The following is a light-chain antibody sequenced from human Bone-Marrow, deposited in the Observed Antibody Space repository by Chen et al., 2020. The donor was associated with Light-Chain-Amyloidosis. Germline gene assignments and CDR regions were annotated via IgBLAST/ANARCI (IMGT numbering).Light chain of an antibody. CDR2: GNS. Sequence: QPVLTPPPSVPGAPGQRVTSSCTGSSSNIGAGYDVHGYQQLPGTAPKLLIYGNSNRPAGVPERFSVSKSGTSASLAITELQADDEADYYGQYYYSSLSGYVFGGGTELTVL. V-gene: IGLV1-40*01. J-gene: IGLJ3*02. CDR3: QYYYSSLSGYV. CDR1: SSNIGAGYD.